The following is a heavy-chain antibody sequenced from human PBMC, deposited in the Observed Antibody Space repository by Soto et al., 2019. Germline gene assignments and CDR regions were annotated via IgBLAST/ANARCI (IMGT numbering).Heavy chain of an antibody. J-gene: IGHJ6*02. CDR2: IHHSGST. D-gene: IGHD3-10*01. CDR1: GGSITSHY. CDR3: ERKGFRQLHGLVDV. V-gene: IGHV4-59*08. Sequence: SETLSLTCSVSGGSITSHYCSWFRQPPGKGLEWIGYIHHSGSTSYNPSLKSRDTISVDTSKNQFSLKMSSVTAADTALYYCERKGFRQLHGLVDVWGPGTTVTVSS.